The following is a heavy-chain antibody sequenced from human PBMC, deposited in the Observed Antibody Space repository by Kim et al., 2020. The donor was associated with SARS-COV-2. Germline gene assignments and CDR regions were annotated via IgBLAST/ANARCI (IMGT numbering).Heavy chain of an antibody. J-gene: IGHJ6*02. CDR2: IDTNTGNP. V-gene: IGHV7-4-1*02. CDR3: AGYRAAQLVDYYYYGMDV. D-gene: IGHD6-6*01. CDR1: GYTFTSYA. Sequence: ASVKVSCKASGYTFTSYAMNWVRQAPGQGLEWMGWIDTNTGNPTYAQGFTGRFVFSLDTSVSTAYLQISSLKAEDTAVYYCAGYRAAQLVDYYYYGMDVWGQGTTVTVSS.